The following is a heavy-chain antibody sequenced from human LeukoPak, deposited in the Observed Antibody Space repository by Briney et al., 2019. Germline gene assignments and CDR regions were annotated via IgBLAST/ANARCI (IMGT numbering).Heavy chain of an antibody. J-gene: IGHJ4*02. V-gene: IGHV3-30*18. Sequence: GGSLRLSCAASGFTFSSYGMHWVRQAPGKGLEWVAVISYDGSNKYYADSVKGRFTISRDNSKNTLYLQMNSLRAEDTAVYYCAKGTGVVVISWFDYWGQGTLVTVSS. CDR1: GFTFSSYG. CDR2: ISYDGSNK. D-gene: IGHD3-22*01. CDR3: AKGTGVVVISWFDY.